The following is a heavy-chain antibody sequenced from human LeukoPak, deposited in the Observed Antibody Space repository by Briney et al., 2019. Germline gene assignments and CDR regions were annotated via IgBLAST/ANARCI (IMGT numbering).Heavy chain of an antibody. Sequence: GGSLRLACAASGFTFSSYGMSWVRQAPGKGLEWVSAISGSGGSTYYADSVKGRFTISRDNAKNSLYLQMNSLRAEDTAVYYCAELGITMIGGVWGKGTTVTISS. CDR3: AELGITMIGGV. CDR1: GFTFSSYG. D-gene: IGHD3-10*02. J-gene: IGHJ6*04. V-gene: IGHV3-23*01. CDR2: ISGSGGST.